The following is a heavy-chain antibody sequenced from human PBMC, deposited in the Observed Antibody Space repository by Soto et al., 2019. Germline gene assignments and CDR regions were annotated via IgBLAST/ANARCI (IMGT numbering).Heavy chain of an antibody. J-gene: IGHJ5*02. Sequence: ASVKVSCKASGYTFTSYGISWVRQAPGQGLEWMGWISAYNGNTKYAQEFQGRVTMTTDTSTSTAYMELRSLRSDDTAVYYCATGLHLPAAMSRTNINNWFDPWGQGTLVTVSS. CDR2: ISAYNGNT. CDR3: ATGLHLPAAMSRTNINNWFDP. V-gene: IGHV1-18*04. CDR1: GYTFTSYG. D-gene: IGHD2-2*01.